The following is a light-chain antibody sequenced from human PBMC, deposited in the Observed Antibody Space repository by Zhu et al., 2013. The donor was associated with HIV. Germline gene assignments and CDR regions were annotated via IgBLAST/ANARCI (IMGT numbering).Light chain of an antibody. Sequence: QSVLTQPPSASGTPGQRVTISCSGSSSNIGSNTVSWYQQLPGTAPKLLIYSSSQRPSRVPDRFSGSKSGTSASLAISGLQSEDEADYYCATWDDSLSGRVFGGGTKADRP. J-gene: IGLJ3*02. CDR3: ATWDDSLSGRV. V-gene: IGLV1-44*01. CDR1: SSNIGSNT. CDR2: SSS.